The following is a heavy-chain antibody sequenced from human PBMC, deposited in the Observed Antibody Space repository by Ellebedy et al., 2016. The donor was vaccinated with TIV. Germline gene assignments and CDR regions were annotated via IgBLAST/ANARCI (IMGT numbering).Heavy chain of an antibody. J-gene: IGHJ3*02. CDR1: RGTFSNSA. Sequence: ASVKVSXKASRGTFSNSAVSWVRQAPGQGLECMGGIIPIIGRTHYPQKFQGRVTITADDSTSTAYMEMSGLRSEDTAVYYCARDSSGYRDDAFDIWGQGTTVTVSS. CDR3: ARDSSGYRDDAFDI. D-gene: IGHD3-22*01. CDR2: IIPIIGRT. V-gene: IGHV1-69*13.